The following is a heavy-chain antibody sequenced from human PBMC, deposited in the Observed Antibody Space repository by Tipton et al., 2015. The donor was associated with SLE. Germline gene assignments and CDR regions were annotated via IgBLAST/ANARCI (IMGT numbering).Heavy chain of an antibody. V-gene: IGHV4-39*07. CDR1: GGSISSNRYY. CDR2: SYYSGST. J-gene: IGHJ3*01. Sequence: TLSLTCTVSGGSISSNRYYWGWIRQTPGKGLEWIATSYYSGSTVHNPSLKSRVTISVDTSKNQFSLKVTSVTAADTAVYYCARGGIYSHGNAFDVWGQGTMVTVSS. D-gene: IGHD1-26*01. CDR3: ARGGIYSHGNAFDV.